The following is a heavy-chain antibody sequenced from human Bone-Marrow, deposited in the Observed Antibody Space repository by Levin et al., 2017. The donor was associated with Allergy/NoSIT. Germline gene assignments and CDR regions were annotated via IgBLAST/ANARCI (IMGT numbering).Heavy chain of an antibody. CDR2: IYYSGST. J-gene: IGHJ4*02. D-gene: IGHD3-10*01. Sequence: SQTLSLTCTVSGGSIRSGGYYWSWIRQHPGKGLEWIGYIYYSGSTYYNPSLKSRVTISVDTSKNQFSLKLSSVTAADTAVYYCARDLSGSGSIDYWGQGTLVTVSS. CDR3: ARDLSGSGSIDY. CDR1: GGSIRSGGYY. V-gene: IGHV4-31*03.